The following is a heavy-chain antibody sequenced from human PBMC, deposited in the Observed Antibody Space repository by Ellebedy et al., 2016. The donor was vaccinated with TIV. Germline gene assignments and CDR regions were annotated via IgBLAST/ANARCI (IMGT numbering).Heavy chain of an antibody. CDR2: INPYNGGT. J-gene: IGHJ4*02. CDR1: GYTFRDHY. D-gene: IGHD2-2*03. V-gene: IGHV1-2*02. Sequence: ASVKVSCKASGYTFRDHYIHWVRQAPGQGLEWMGWINPYNGGTNSAQKFRGRVTMTGDKSISTAYLQWSSLKASDTAMYYCARSGYCGSSTCPTDYWGQGTLVTVSS. CDR3: ARSGYCGSSTCPTDY.